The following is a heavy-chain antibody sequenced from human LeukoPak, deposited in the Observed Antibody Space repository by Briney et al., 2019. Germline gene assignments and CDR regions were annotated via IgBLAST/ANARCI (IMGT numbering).Heavy chain of an antibody. D-gene: IGHD6-13*01. CDR1: GYTFTSYA. V-gene: IGHV1-2*02. CDR2: INPNSGGT. Sequence: ASVKVSCKASGYTFTSYAMNWVRQAPGQGLEWMGWINPNSGGTNYAQKFQGRVTMTRDTSINTAYMELSRLRSDDTAVYYCARERRAAAGTLDYWGQGTLVTVSS. CDR3: ARERRAAAGTLDY. J-gene: IGHJ4*02.